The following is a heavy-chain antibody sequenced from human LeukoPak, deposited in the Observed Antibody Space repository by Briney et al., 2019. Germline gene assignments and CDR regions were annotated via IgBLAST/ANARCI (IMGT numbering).Heavy chain of an antibody. CDR3: ASRRIQLDVDY. V-gene: IGHV4-38-2*01. CDR2: IYHSGST. D-gene: IGHD5-18*01. J-gene: IGHJ4*02. Sequence: ASETPSLTCAVSGYSISSGYYWGWIRQPPGKGLEWIGSIYHSGSTYYNPSLKSRVTISVDTSKNQFSLKLSSVTAADTAVYYCASRRIQLDVDYWGQGTLVTVSS. CDR1: GYSISSGYY.